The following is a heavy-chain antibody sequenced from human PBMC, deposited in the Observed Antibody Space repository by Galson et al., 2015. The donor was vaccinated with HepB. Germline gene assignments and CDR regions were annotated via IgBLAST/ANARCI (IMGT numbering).Heavy chain of an antibody. Sequence: SVKVSCKASGYMFTGKYIHWVRQAPGQGLEWMGWISAYNGNTNYAQKFQGRVTMTTDTSTSTAYMELRSLRSDDTAVYYCARDCRTTSWYNTYWGQGTMVTVSS. CDR2: ISAYNGNT. V-gene: IGHV1-18*01. CDR1: GYMFTGKY. D-gene: IGHD2-2*02. J-gene: IGHJ4*02. CDR3: ARDCRTTSWYNTY.